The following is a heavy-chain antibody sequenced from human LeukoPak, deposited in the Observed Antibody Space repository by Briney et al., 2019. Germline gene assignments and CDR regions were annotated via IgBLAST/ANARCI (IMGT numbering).Heavy chain of an antibody. D-gene: IGHD2-2*01. CDR2: IYYSGST. CDR1: GGSISSYY. V-gene: IGHV4-59*01. CDR3: ARTYCSSTCCYEDWFDP. J-gene: IGHJ5*02. Sequence: SETLSLTCTVPGGSISSYYWSWIRQPPGKGLEWIGYIYYSGSTNYNPSLKSRVTISVDTSKNQFSLKLSSVTAADTAVYYCARTYCSSTCCYEDWFDPWGQGTLVTVSS.